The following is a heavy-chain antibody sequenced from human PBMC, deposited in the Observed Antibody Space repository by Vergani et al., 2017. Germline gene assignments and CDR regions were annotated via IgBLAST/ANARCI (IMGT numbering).Heavy chain of an antibody. V-gene: IGHV3-30-3*01. CDR3: ARDVVPAAISLLDY. CDR2: ISYDGSNK. J-gene: IGHJ4*02. Sequence: QVQLVESGGGVVQPGRSLRLSCAASGFTFSSYAMHWVRQAPGKGVEWVAVISYDGSNKYYADSVKGRFTISRDNSKNTLYLQMNSLRAEDTAVYYCARDVVPAAISLLDYWGQGTLVTVSS. CDR1: GFTFSSYA. D-gene: IGHD2-2*02.